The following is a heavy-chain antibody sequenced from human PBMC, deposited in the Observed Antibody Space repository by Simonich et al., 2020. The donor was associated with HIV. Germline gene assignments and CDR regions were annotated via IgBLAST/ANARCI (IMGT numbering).Heavy chain of an antibody. J-gene: IGHJ4*02. Sequence: QVQLQQWGAGLLKPSETLSLTCAVYGGSFSGYYWSGLRQPPGKGLEWIGEINHSGSTNYNPSLKSRVTISVDTSKNQFSLKLSSVTAADTAVYYCARGFYQRLYYFDYWGQGTLVTVSS. D-gene: IGHD2-2*01. V-gene: IGHV4-34*01. CDR1: GGSFSGYY. CDR3: ARGFYQRLYYFDY. CDR2: INHSGST.